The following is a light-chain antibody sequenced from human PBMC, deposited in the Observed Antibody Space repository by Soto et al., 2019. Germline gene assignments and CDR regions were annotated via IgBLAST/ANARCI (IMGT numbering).Light chain of an antibody. CDR3: SSYTSSSTYV. CDR1: SSDVGGYNY. Sequence: QSVLTQPASVSGSPGQSITISCTGTSSDVGGYNYVSWYQQHPGKAPKLMIYEVSNRPSGVSNRFYGSKSGNTASLTISGLQAEDEADYYCSSYTSSSTYVFGTGIKVTVL. CDR2: EVS. V-gene: IGLV2-14*01. J-gene: IGLJ1*01.